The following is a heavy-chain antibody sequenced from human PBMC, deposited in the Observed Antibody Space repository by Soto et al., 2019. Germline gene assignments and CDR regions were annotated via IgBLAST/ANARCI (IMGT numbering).Heavy chain of an antibody. CDR1: GFTFGDYA. V-gene: IGHV3-49*03. Sequence: GESLKISCTASGFTFGDYAMRWFRQAPGKGLEWVGFIRSKAYGGTTEYAASVKGRFTISRDDSKSIAYLQMNSLKTEDTAVYYCTRDLAMIVVVVGRVSAFDIWGQGTMVTVSS. CDR3: TRDLAMIVVVVGRVSAFDI. D-gene: IGHD3-22*01. J-gene: IGHJ3*02. CDR2: IRSKAYGGTT.